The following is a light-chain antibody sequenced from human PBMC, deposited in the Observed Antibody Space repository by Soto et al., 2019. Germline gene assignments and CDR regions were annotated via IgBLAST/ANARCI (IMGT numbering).Light chain of an antibody. CDR2: EVS. CDR3: SSYGGSNPVV. CDR1: SSDVGGYNY. J-gene: IGLJ2*01. V-gene: IGLV2-8*01. Sequence: QSALTQLPSASGSPGQSVTISCTGSSSDVGGYNYVSWYQQHPGKAPKLMIYEVSKRPSGVPDRLSGSKSGNTASLTVSGLQAEDEADYYCSSYGGSNPVVFGGGTKVTVL.